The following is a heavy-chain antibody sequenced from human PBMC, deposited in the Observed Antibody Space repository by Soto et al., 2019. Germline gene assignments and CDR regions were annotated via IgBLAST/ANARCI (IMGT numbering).Heavy chain of an antibody. V-gene: IGHV3-11*04. CDR1: GFTFSDYY. Sequence: GGSLRLSCAASGFTFSDYYMTWIRQAPGKGLEWVSYIDNSGTIKYYADSVKGRFTISRDNTKNSLSLQMNSLRVEDTAVYFCARGTYETPRPFYYGMDVWGRGTTVTLSS. D-gene: IGHD1-7*01. CDR2: IDNSGTIK. J-gene: IGHJ6*02. CDR3: ARGTYETPRPFYYGMDV.